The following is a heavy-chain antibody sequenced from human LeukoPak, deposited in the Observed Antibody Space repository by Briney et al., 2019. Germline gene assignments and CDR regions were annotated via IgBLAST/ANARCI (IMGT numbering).Heavy chain of an antibody. CDR2: FYYSGST. D-gene: IGHD5-12*01. Sequence: SETLSLTCTVTGGSITSTSFYWAWIRQPPGKGLEWIGRFYYSGSTFYNPSLKSRVAISADTPKNQFSLTLSSVTAADTAVYFCARRRIVATIDYWGQGTLVTVSS. V-gene: IGHV4-39*01. J-gene: IGHJ4*02. CDR3: ARRRIVATIDY. CDR1: GGSITSTSFY.